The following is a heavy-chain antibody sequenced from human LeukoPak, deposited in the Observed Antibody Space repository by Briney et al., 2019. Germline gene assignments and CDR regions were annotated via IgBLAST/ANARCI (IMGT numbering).Heavy chain of an antibody. CDR3: ARRHCSGGSCFGPEFDY. D-gene: IGHD2-15*01. Sequence: PSETLSLTCTVSGGSLSSSSYYWGWIRQPPGKGLEWIGSIYYSGSTYYNPSLKSRVTISVDTSKNQFSLKLSSVTAADTAVYYCARRHCSGGSCFGPEFDYWGQGTLVTVSS. CDR1: GGSLSSSSYY. CDR2: IYYSGST. V-gene: IGHV4-39*01. J-gene: IGHJ4*02.